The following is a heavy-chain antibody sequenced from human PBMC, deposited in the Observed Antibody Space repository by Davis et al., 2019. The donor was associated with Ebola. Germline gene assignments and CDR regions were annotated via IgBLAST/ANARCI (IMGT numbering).Heavy chain of an antibody. J-gene: IGHJ2*01. V-gene: IGHV3-74*01. CDR1: GFTFSRNG. D-gene: IGHD3-10*02. CDR2: INSNGSST. Sequence: GESLKISCAASGFTFSRNGMHWVRQAPGKGLVWVSRINSNGSSTSYADSVKGRFTISRDNAKNTLYLQMNSLRAEDTAVYYCARSERTWGVRGWYFDLWGRGTLVTVSS. CDR3: ARSERTWGVRGWYFDL.